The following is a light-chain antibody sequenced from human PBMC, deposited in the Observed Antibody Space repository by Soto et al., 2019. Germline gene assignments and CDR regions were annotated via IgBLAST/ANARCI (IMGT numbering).Light chain of an antibody. CDR1: QSVSSSY. CDR2: GAS. J-gene: IGKJ3*01. Sequence: EIVLTQSPGTLSLSPGERATLSCRASQSVSSSYLAWYQQKPGQAPRLLMYGASSRATGIPDRFSGSGSGTDFTLTISRLEPEDFAVYYCQQYGRSLFTFGPGTKVDIK. V-gene: IGKV3-20*01. CDR3: QQYGRSLFT.